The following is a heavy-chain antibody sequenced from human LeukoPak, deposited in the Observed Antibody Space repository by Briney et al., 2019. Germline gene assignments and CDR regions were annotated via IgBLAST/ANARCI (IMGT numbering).Heavy chain of an antibody. V-gene: IGHV3-48*02. J-gene: IGHJ4*02. Sequence: GGSLRLTCAASGFTFSNYVMSWVRQAPGKGLEWVSYINHNGEMIFYPDFVKGRFTISRDNAKNSLYLQMNSLRDEDTAVYYCARDNDWAFHYWGQGTLVTVSS. CDR2: INHNGEMI. CDR3: ARDNDWAFHY. D-gene: IGHD3-9*01. CDR1: GFTFSNYV.